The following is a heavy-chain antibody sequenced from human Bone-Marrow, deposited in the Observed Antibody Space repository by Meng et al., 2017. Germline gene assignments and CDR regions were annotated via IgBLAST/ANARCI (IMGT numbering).Heavy chain of an antibody. CDR1: GFTFSRYG. CDR2: IWFDGSKS. J-gene: IGHJ3*02. CDR3: ARWAIVGGDIDAFDI. V-gene: IGHV3-33*01. Sequence: GESLKISCAGSGFTFSRYGMHWVRQAPGKGLEWVAIIWFDGSKSYTAESVKGRFTISRDNSKNTVYLQMNSLRAEDTAVYYCARWAIVGGDIDAFDIWGQGTMVTVSS. D-gene: IGHD3-22*01.